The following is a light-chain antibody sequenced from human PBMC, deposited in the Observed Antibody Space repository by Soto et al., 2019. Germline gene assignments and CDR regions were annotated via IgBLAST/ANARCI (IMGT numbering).Light chain of an antibody. Sequence: HSPRPLSLSPGERATLSCRAGQTVSRSALARYQPKPGQAPRLPLYRACNRATGIPDRFSGSGSGTDFTLTISRLEHEDFAVYYCQQYGSPGTFGQGTKVDIK. V-gene: IGKV3-20*01. CDR1: QTVSRSA. CDR3: QQYGSPGT. J-gene: IGKJ1*01. CDR2: RAC.